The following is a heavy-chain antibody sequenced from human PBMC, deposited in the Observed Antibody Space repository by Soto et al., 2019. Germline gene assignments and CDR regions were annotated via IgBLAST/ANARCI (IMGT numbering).Heavy chain of an antibody. J-gene: IGHJ4*02. CDR1: GGSISSGDYY. V-gene: IGHV4-30-4*01. D-gene: IGHD4-17*01. Sequence: QVQLQESGPGLVKPSQTLSLTCTVSGGSISSGDYYWSWIRQPPGKGLEWIGYIYYSGSTYYNPSLKSRVTISVDKSKYQFSLKLSSVTAADTAVYYCARDEMTTVTFEYWGQGTLVTVSS. CDR2: IYYSGST. CDR3: ARDEMTTVTFEY.